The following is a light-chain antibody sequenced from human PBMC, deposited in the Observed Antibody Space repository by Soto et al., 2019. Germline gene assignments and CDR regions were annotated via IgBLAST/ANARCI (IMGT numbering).Light chain of an antibody. Sequence: EIVLTQSPGTLSLSPGEIATLYYSASQSVSSSYLAWYQQTPGQAPRLLIYGASSRATGIPDRFSGSGSGTDFTLTISRLEPEDFAVYYCQQYNNWPQTFGQGTKVDI. V-gene: IGKV3-20*01. J-gene: IGKJ1*01. CDR1: QSVSSSY. CDR3: QQYNNWPQT. CDR2: GAS.